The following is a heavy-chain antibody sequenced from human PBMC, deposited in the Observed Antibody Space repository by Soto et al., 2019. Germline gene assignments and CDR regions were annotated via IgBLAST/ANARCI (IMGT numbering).Heavy chain of an antibody. CDR2: IIPILGIA. CDR1: GGTFSSYT. CDR3: ARAHLDTERYYFDY. V-gene: IGHV1-69*02. J-gene: IGHJ4*02. Sequence: QVQLVQSGAEVKKPGSSVKVSCKASGGTFSSYTISWVRQAPGQGLEWMGRIIPILGIANYAQKFQGRVTITADKSTSTAYMELSSLRSEDTAVYYCARAHLDTERYYFDYWGQGTLVTVSS. D-gene: IGHD5-18*01.